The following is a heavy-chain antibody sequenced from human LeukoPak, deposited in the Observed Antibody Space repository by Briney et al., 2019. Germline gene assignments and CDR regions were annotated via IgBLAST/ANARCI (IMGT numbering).Heavy chain of an antibody. Sequence: SETLSLTCTVSGYSISSGYYWGWIRQPPGKGLEWIGSIYHSGSTYYNPSLKSRVTISVDTSKNQSSLKLSSVTAADTAVYYCARVVGYDFWSGYLGWGQGTLVTVSS. CDR2: IYHSGST. D-gene: IGHD3-3*01. J-gene: IGHJ4*02. CDR1: GYSISSGYY. V-gene: IGHV4-38-2*02. CDR3: ARVVGYDFWSGYLG.